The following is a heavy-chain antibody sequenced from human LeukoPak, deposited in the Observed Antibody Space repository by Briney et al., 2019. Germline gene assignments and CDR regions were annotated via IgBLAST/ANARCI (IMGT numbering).Heavy chain of an antibody. D-gene: IGHD6-19*01. J-gene: IGHJ6*02. CDR3: AREVQQWLQRDYYYGMDV. CDR1: GFTFNSYG. V-gene: IGHV3-33*01. CDR2: IWYDGSNK. Sequence: GGSLRLSCAASGFTFNSYGMHWVRQAPGKGLEWVAVIWYDGSNKYYADSVKGRFTISRDNSKNTLYLQMNSLRAEDTAVYYCAREVQQWLQRDYYYGMDVWGQGTTVTVSS.